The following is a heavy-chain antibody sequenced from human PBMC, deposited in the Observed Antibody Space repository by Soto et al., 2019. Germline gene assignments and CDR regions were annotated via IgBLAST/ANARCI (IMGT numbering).Heavy chain of an antibody. V-gene: IGHV3-23*01. CDR3: AKRQSGNFGPFDS. CDR1: GFSISSDA. J-gene: IGHJ4*02. D-gene: IGHD2-21*02. Sequence: EVQLLESGGGLIQPGGSLRLSCAASGFSISSDAMSWVRQAPGKGLEWVSGISGSGANTNYADSVKGRFAISIDNSKNTLYLQKSSLRAEDTAVYYCAKRQSGNFGPFDSWGQGTLVTVSS. CDR2: ISGSGANT.